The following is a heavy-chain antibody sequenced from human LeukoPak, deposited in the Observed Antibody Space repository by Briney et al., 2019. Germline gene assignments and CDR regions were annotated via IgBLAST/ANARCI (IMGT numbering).Heavy chain of an antibody. Sequence: GRSLRRSCAASGFTFSSYGMHWVRQAPGKGLEWVAVIWYDGSNKYYADSVKGRFTISRDNSKNTLYVQMNSLRAEDTAVYYCARDTQTSDAFDVWGQGTMVTVSS. D-gene: IGHD1-7*01. CDR1: GFTFSSYG. J-gene: IGHJ3*01. CDR3: ARDTQTSDAFDV. CDR2: IWYDGSNK. V-gene: IGHV3-33*01.